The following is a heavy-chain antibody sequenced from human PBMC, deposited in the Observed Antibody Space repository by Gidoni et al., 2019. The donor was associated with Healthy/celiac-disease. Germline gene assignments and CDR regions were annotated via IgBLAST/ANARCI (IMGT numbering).Heavy chain of an antibody. CDR3: PRGALKQLALFYYYGMDV. Sequence: QVQLVESGGGVVQTGRTLRLPCAASGSTFSSYGRHWVLQAPGKGLEWVAVIWYDGRNKYYADSVKGRFTISRDNSKNTLYLQMNSLRAEDTAVYYCPRGALKQLALFYYYGMDVWGHGTTVTVSS. D-gene: IGHD6-6*01. CDR2: IWYDGRNK. J-gene: IGHJ6*02. V-gene: IGHV3-33*01. CDR1: GSTFSSYG.